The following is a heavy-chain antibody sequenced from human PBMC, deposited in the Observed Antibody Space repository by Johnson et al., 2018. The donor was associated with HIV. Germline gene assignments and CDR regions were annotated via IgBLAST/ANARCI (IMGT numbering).Heavy chain of an antibody. CDR1: GFTFSSYA. CDR2: ISYDGSNK. V-gene: IGHV3-30*04. J-gene: IGHJ3*02. Sequence: QVQLVESGGGVVQPGRSLRLSCAASGFTFSSYAMHWVRQAPGKGLEWVAVISYDGSNKFYADSVKGRFTISRDNSKNTLYLQMNSLRAEDTAVYYCARERATLWFRASGAAFDIWGQGTMVTVSS. D-gene: IGHD3-10*01. CDR3: ARERATLWFRASGAAFDI.